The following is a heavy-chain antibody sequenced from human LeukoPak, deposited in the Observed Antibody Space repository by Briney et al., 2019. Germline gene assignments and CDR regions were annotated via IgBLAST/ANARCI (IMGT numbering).Heavy chain of an antibody. Sequence: SETLSLTCTVSGGSISRYYWSWIRQPAGKGLEWIGRIYTSGSTNYNPSLKSRVSMPVDTSKNQFSLKLSSVTADDTAIYYCARDSDSYGPDFDYWGQGTLVTVSS. V-gene: IGHV4-4*07. CDR3: ARDSDSYGPDFDY. CDR1: GGSISRYY. D-gene: IGHD5-18*01. CDR2: IYTSGST. J-gene: IGHJ4*02.